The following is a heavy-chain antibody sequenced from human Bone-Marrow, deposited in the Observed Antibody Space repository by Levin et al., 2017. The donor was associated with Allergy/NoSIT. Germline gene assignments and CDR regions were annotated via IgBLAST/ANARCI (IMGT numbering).Heavy chain of an antibody. CDR1: GYRFASYW. V-gene: IGHV5-51*01. J-gene: IGHJ4*02. CDR2: IYPGDSDT. Sequence: KVSCKGSGYRFASYWIGWVRQMPGKGLEWMGIIYPGDSDTRYSPSFQGQVTISADKSISTAYLQWSSLKASDTAFYYCARPGTREETPYWGQGTLVTVSS. D-gene: IGHD1-7*01. CDR3: ARPGTREETPY.